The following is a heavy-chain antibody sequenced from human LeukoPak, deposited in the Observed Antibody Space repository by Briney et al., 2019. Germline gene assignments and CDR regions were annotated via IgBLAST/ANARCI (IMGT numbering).Heavy chain of an antibody. V-gene: IGHV3-23*01. CDR3: AGGTGFIIKD. J-gene: IGHJ4*02. D-gene: IGHD3-9*01. CDR1: GFTFSSYA. CDR2: ISGSGGST. Sequence: GGSLRLSCAASGFTFSSYAMSWVRQAPGKGLEWVSAISGSGGSTYYADSVKGRFTISRDNSKNTLYLQMNNLRVEDTAMYYCAGGTGFIIKDWGQGTLVTVSS.